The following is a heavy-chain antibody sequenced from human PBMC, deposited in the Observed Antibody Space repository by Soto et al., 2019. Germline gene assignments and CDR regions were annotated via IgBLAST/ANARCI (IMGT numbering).Heavy chain of an antibody. D-gene: IGHD3-3*01. J-gene: IGHJ4*02. CDR3: ARDFAYFDS. CDR2: VYHTGRT. CDR1: GGSFKSGSYS. Sequence: NPSETLSLTCTVSGGSFKSGSYSWSWIRQPPGKGLEWFGYVYHTGRTSYNPSLKSRVSISMDTSKNQFSLNLDSVTAADTAVYFCARDFAYFDSWGQGTLVTVSS. V-gene: IGHV4-61*01.